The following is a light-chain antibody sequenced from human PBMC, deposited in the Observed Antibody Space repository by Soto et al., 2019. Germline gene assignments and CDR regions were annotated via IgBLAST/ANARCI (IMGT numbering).Light chain of an antibody. CDR2: GAS. CDR3: QQYCSSRRFA. V-gene: IGKV3-20*01. J-gene: IGKJ3*01. CDR1: QSVSSSY. Sequence: EIVLPQSPGTLSLSPGERATLSCRASQSVSSSYLAWYQQKPGQAPRLLIYGASSRATGIPDRFSGSGSGTDFTLTISRLEPEDFAVYYCQQYCSSRRFAFGPGTKVDSK.